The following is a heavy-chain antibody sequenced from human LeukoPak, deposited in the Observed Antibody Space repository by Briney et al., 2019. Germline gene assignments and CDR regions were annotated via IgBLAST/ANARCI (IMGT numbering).Heavy chain of an antibody. D-gene: IGHD5/OR15-5a*01. Sequence: ASVKVSCKASGGTFNSYAISWVRQAPGQGLEWMGGIIPIFGTANYAQKFQGRVTITTDESTSTAYMELSSLRSEDTAVYYCARDSDHSTSGYYYMDVWGKGTTVTVSS. CDR2: IIPIFGTA. J-gene: IGHJ6*03. CDR1: GGTFNSYA. V-gene: IGHV1-69*05. CDR3: ARDSDHSTSGYYYMDV.